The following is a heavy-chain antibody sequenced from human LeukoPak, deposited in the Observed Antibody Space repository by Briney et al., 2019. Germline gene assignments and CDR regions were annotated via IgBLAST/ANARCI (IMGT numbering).Heavy chain of an antibody. V-gene: IGHV3-30*04. CDR1: GFTFSSYA. J-gene: IGHJ4*02. CDR3: AREDCSSTSCYGFDY. CDR2: ISYDGSNK. D-gene: IGHD2-2*01. Sequence: GGSLRLSCAASGFTFSSYAMHWLRQAPGKGLEWVAVISYDGSNKYYADSVKGRFTISRDNSKNTLYLQMSSLRAEDTAVYYCAREDCSSTSCYGFDYWGQGTLVTVSS.